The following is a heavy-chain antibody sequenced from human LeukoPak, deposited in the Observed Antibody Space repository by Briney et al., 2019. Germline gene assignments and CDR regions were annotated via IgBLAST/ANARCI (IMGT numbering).Heavy chain of an antibody. CDR3: ARDSMITFGGAGFDC. D-gene: IGHD3-16*01. Sequence: SETLSLTCAVYGGSFSGYYWSWIRQPPGKGLEWIGEINHSGSTNYNPSLKSRVTISVDTSKNQFSLKLSSVTAADTAVYYCARDSMITFGGAGFDCWGQGTLVTVSS. CDR2: INHSGST. J-gene: IGHJ4*02. V-gene: IGHV4-34*01. CDR1: GGSFSGYY.